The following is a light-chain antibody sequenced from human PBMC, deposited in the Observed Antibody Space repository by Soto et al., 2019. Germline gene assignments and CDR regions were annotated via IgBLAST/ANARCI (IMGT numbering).Light chain of an antibody. CDR1: SSDVGGYNY. CDR2: EVS. J-gene: IGLJ2*01. Sequence: QSALTQPPSASGSPGQSVTISCTGTSSDVGGYNYVSWYQQHPGKAPKLMIYEVSKRPSGVPDGFSGSKSGNTASLTVSGLQAEDEADYYCSSYAGSNHVVFGGGTKLTVL. CDR3: SSYAGSNHVV. V-gene: IGLV2-8*01.